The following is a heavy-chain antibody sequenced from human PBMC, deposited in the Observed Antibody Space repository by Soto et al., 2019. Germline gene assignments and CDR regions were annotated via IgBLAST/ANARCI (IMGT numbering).Heavy chain of an antibody. CDR3: ARALWYSSSWYSGPFDI. Sequence: GGFLRLACAACGFSFCIYAMNGVRQAPGKGLEWVSAISYGGGSTYYADSVKGRFTISRDNSKNTLYLQMNSLRAEDTAVYYCARALWYSSSWYSGPFDIWGQGTMVNVSS. V-gene: IGHV3-23*01. D-gene: IGHD6-13*01. CDR1: GFSFCIYA. CDR2: ISYGGGST. J-gene: IGHJ3*02.